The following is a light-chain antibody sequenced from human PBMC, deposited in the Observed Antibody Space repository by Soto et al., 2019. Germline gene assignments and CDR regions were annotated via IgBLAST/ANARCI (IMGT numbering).Light chain of an antibody. CDR2: EVS. V-gene: IGKV2D-29*02. CDR1: ESLLHITGETF. Sequence: VMTQTPLYLALAPRQPASISCKSSESLLHITGETFLFWYLQKPGQSPQLLIYEVSTRVSGVPDRFSGSGSGTDFTLDISRVETDDVGIYYCMQSTQLPPTFGEGTRLEIK. CDR3: MQSTQLPPT. J-gene: IGKJ5*01.